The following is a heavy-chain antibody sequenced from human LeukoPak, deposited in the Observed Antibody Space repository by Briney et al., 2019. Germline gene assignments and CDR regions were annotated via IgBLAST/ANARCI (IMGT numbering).Heavy chain of an antibody. J-gene: IGHJ4*01. V-gene: IGHV4-4*07. Sequence: SETLSLTCSLSGGSIGSSYFSWIRQPAGKGLEWIGRIYTSGTAIYNPSLESRVSMSIDTATNQFSLRVNSVTAADTAVYFCARGYGSGSYSIWGHGALVSVSS. CDR3: ARGYGSGSYSI. D-gene: IGHD3-10*01. CDR1: GGSIGSSY. CDR2: IYTSGTA.